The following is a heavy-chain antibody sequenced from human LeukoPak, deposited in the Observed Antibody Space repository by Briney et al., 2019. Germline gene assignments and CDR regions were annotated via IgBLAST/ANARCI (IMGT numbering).Heavy chain of an antibody. J-gene: IGHJ4*02. D-gene: IGHD6-19*01. Sequence: SQTLSLTCTVSGGSISSGDYYWSWIRQPPGKGLEWIGYIYYSGSTYYNPSLKSRVTISVDTSKNQFSLKLSSVTAADTAVYYCAREIRDSSGWYPADYWGQGTLVTVSS. CDR3: AREIRDSSGWYPADY. V-gene: IGHV4-30-4*01. CDR2: IYYSGST. CDR1: GGSISSGDYY.